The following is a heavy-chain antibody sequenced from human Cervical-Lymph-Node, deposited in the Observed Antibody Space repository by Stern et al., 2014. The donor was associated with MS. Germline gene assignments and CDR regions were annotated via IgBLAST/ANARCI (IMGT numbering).Heavy chain of an antibody. Sequence: EMQLVESGGGLVQPGGSLRLSCAASEFTFRTYWMHWVRQVPGKGLVWVSRINNDGSTSYADSVKGRFTISRDNAKNTLYLEMNSLRAEDTAVYYCALDSSGWFGVDSWGQGTLVTVSS. CDR1: EFTFRTYW. CDR2: INNDGST. D-gene: IGHD6-19*01. J-gene: IGHJ4*02. CDR3: ALDSSGWFGVDS. V-gene: IGHV3-74*02.